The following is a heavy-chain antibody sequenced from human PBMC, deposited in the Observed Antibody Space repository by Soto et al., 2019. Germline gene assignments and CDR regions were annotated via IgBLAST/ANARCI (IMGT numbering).Heavy chain of an antibody. D-gene: IGHD3-10*01. CDR1: GDSVSSNSAA. J-gene: IGHJ6*02. CDR2: TYYRSKWYN. CDR3: ARGNAYGSRNYYGMDV. Sequence: SQTLSLTCAISGDSVSSNSAAWNWIRQSPSGGLEWLGRTYYRSKWYNDYAVSVKSRITINPDTSKNQFSLQLNSVTPEDTAVYYCARGNAYGSRNYYGMDVWGQGTTVTVSS. V-gene: IGHV6-1*01.